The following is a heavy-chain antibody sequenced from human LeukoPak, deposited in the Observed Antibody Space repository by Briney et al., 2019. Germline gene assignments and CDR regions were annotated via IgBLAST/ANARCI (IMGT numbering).Heavy chain of an antibody. CDR3: ARGRGAAAV. CDR1: GGSFSGYY. D-gene: IGHD6-13*01. V-gene: IGHV4-34*01. J-gene: IGHJ4*02. Sequence: SETLSLTCAVYGGSFSGYYWSWIRQPLGKGLEWIGEINHSGSTNYNPSLKSRVTISVDTSKNQFSLKLSSVTAADTAVYYCARGRGAAAVWGQGTLVTVSS. CDR2: INHSGST.